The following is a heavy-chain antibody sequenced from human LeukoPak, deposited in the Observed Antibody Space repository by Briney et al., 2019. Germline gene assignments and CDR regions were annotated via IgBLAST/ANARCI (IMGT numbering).Heavy chain of an antibody. CDR2: ISSSSSYI. CDR3: ARRPTVTTPLTA. CDR1: GFTFSSYS. J-gene: IGHJ5*02. D-gene: IGHD4-17*01. Sequence: GGSLRLSCAASGFTFSSYSMNWVRQAPGKGLEWVSSISSSSSYIYCTDSVKGRFTISRDNAKNSLYLQMNSLRAEDTAVYYCARRPTVTTPLTAWGQGTLVTVSS. V-gene: IGHV3-21*04.